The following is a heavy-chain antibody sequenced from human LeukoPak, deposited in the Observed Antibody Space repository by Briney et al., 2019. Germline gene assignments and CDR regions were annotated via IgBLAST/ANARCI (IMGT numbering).Heavy chain of an antibody. J-gene: IGHJ4*02. CDR2: INQDGNTK. D-gene: IGHD6-13*01. CDR1: GVTFTNYW. CDR3: ARAIGAAEAH. V-gene: IGHV3-7*03. Sequence: GGSLRLSCVASGVTFTNYWMHWVRQAPGKGLEGVANINQDGNTKFYVDSVKGRFTISRDNAKNSVYLQMNSLRAEDTAVYYCARAIGAAEAHWGQGTLVTVSS.